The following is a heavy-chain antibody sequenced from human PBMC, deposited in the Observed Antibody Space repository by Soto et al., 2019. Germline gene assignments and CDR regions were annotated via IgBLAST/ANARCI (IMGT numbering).Heavy chain of an antibody. J-gene: IGHJ5*02. V-gene: IGHV3-11*01. Sequence: GESLKISCAASGFTFSDYYMSWIRQAPGKGLEWVSYISSSGSTIYYADSVKGRFTISRDNAKNSLYLQMNSLRAEDTAVYYCARDGVYSSSWYEDNWFDPWGQGTLVTVSS. CDR3: ARDGVYSSSWYEDNWFDP. CDR2: ISSSGSTI. CDR1: GFTFSDYY. D-gene: IGHD6-13*01.